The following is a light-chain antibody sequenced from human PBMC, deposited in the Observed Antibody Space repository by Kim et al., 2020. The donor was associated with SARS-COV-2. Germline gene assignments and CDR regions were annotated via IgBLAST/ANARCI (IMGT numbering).Light chain of an antibody. Sequence: DIQMTQSPSSLSASVGDRVTITCRASQSISSYLNWYQHKPGKAPKLLIYAASSLQGGVPSRFSGSGSGTDFTLTISSLQPEDFATYYCQQSYSTPLTFGPGTKVDIK. CDR1: QSISSY. CDR3: QQSYSTPLT. V-gene: IGKV1-39*01. J-gene: IGKJ3*01. CDR2: AAS.